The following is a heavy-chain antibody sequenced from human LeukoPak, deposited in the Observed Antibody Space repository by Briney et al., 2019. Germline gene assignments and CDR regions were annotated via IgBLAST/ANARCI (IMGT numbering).Heavy chain of an antibody. Sequence: SETLSLTCTVSGVSISSYYWSWIRQPPGKGLEWIGYIYYSGSTNYNPSLKSRVTISVDTSKNQFSLKLSSVTAADTAVYYCARSPRFGELPRQFDYWGQGTLVTVSS. CDR1: GVSISSYY. J-gene: IGHJ4*02. D-gene: IGHD3-10*02. CDR2: IYYSGST. V-gene: IGHV4-59*08. CDR3: ARSPRFGELPRQFDY.